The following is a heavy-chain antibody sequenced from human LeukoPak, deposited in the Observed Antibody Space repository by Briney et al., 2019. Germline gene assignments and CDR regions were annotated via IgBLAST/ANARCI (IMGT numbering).Heavy chain of an antibody. J-gene: IGHJ4*02. CDR1: GFTFSSYA. Sequence: GRSLRLSCAASGFTFSSYAMHWVCQAPGKGLEWVAVISYDGSNIYYADSVKGRFTISRDNSKNTLYLQVNSLRAEDTAVYYCARDYSSGYYRTFDYWGQGTLVTVSS. CDR2: ISYDGSNI. CDR3: ARDYSSGYYRTFDY. V-gene: IGHV3-30*04. D-gene: IGHD3-22*01.